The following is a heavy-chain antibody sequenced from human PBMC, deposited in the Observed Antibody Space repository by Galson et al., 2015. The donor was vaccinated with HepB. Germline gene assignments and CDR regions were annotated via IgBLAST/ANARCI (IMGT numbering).Heavy chain of an antibody. CDR2: LYYSGST. V-gene: IGHV4-59*08. D-gene: IGHD5/OR15-5a*01. CDR1: GGSLNSYY. Sequence: SETLSLTCTVSGGSLNSYYWTWIRQPPGKGLEWIGYLYYSGSTEYNPSLKSRVSISVDTSKNQFSLKLNSVTAADTAVYYCARNLRKFDYSFQYWSQGTLVTVSS. CDR3: ARNLRKFDYSFQY. J-gene: IGHJ4*02.